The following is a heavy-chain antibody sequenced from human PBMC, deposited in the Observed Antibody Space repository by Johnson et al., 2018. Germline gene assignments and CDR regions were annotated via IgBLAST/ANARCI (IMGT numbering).Heavy chain of an antibody. Sequence: QVQLVESGAEVKKXGSSXKVXCKASGGTFTSYAFSWVRQAPGQGLEWVGGIIPLFGTADYAQRLQGRVTITADESTSPAYMELGSLRSEDTAVYFCARAAEVGPRDAFDIWGQGTMVTVSS. J-gene: IGHJ3*02. CDR1: GGTFTSYA. CDR3: ARAAEVGPRDAFDI. V-gene: IGHV1-69*01. D-gene: IGHD2-15*01. CDR2: IIPLFGTA.